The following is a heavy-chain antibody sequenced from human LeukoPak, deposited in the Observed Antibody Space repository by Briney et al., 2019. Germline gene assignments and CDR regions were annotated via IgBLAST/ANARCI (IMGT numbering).Heavy chain of an antibody. V-gene: IGHV3-30*03. CDR3: ATSDKFYFDY. Sequence: GGSLRLSCAASGFTFSSYGMHWDRQAQGKGLEWVAVISFDGSHKHCTDSVKGRFTISRDNSKDTLHLQMNSLRAEDTAVYYCATSDKFYFDYWGQGTLVTVSP. CDR1: GFTFSSYG. CDR2: ISFDGSHK. D-gene: IGHD2-2*01. J-gene: IGHJ4*02.